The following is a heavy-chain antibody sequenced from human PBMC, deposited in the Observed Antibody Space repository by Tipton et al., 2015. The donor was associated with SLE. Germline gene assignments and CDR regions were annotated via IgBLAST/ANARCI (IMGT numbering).Heavy chain of an antibody. CDR1: GGSIGNNY. V-gene: IGHV4-4*07. D-gene: IGHD3-10*01. Sequence: LRLSCTVSGGSIGNNYWNWIRQSTGKGLEWIGRFYTDGSTRHKPSLESRLSPSFESRVTMSVDPSKNQFSLTLMSVTAADTAVYFCARDPGEVRVRPYAFDIWAKGKWSPSRQ. CDR2: FYTDGST. CDR3: ARDPGEVRVRPYAFDI. J-gene: IGHJ3*02.